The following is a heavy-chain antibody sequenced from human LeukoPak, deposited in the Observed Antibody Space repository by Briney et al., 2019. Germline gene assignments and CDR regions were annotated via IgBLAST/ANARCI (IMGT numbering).Heavy chain of an antibody. D-gene: IGHD3-10*01. CDR3: AKDQEDDGSLYYFDY. CDR1: GFTFSSYA. V-gene: IGHV3-23*01. J-gene: IGHJ4*02. Sequence: HPGGSLRLSCAASGFTFSSYAMSWVRQAPGKGLEWVSAISGSGGSTYYADSVKGRFTISRDNSKNTLYLQMNSLRAEDTAVYYCAKDQEDDGSLYYFDYWGQGTLVTVSS. CDR2: ISGSGGST.